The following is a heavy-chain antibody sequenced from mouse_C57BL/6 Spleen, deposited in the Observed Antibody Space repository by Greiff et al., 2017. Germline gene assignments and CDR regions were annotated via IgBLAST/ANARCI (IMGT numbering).Heavy chain of an antibody. J-gene: IGHJ3*01. CDR1: GSSLTSYG. V-gene: IGHV2-6*03. Sequence: VKLVESGPGLVAPSQSLSITCTVSGSSLTSYGVHWVRQPPGKGLEWLVVIWSDGSTTYNSALKSRLSISKDNSKSQVFLKMNSLQTDDTAMYYCARDGSSYSAWFAYWGQGTLVTVSA. CDR3: ARDGSSYSAWFAY. D-gene: IGHD1-1*01. CDR2: IWSDGST.